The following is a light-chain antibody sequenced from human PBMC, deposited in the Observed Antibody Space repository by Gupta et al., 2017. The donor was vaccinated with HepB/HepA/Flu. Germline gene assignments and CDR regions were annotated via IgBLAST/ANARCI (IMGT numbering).Light chain of an antibody. Sequence: QAVVTQAPSLTVSPGGTVTLTCGSSTGAVTSGHYPYWFQQKPGQAPRTLIYDTSNKHAWTPAQFSGSLRGGKAALTLSGAQAEDDDEYYCLLSYSGVVVFGGGTKLTVL. CDR3: LLSYSGVVV. CDR2: DTS. J-gene: IGLJ2*01. CDR1: TGAVTSGHY. V-gene: IGLV7-46*01.